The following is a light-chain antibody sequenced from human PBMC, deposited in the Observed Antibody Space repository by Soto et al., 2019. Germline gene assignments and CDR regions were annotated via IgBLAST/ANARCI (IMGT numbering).Light chain of an antibody. Sequence: GDRVTITCRASQGIGNDLGWYQQKPGKAPKRLIYSTSSLQSGVPSRFSGSGFGTDFTLTISSLQPEDFATYYCQQSYSTLFTFGPGTKVDIK. CDR3: QQSYSTLFT. V-gene: IGKV1-39*01. CDR2: STS. CDR1: QGIGND. J-gene: IGKJ3*01.